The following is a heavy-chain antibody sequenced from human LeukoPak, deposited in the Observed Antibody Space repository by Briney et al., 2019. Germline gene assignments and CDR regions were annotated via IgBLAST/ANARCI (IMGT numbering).Heavy chain of an antibody. CDR3: ARARQLRGYFDY. Sequence: SEPQSLTCTVSGGSISSSSYYWGWIRQPPGKGLEWIGSIYYSGSTYYNPSLKSRVTISVDTSKNQFSLKLSSVTAADTAVYYCARARQLRGYFDYWGQGTLVTVSS. D-gene: IGHD6-6*01. CDR1: GGSISSSSYY. J-gene: IGHJ4*02. V-gene: IGHV4-39*01. CDR2: IYYSGST.